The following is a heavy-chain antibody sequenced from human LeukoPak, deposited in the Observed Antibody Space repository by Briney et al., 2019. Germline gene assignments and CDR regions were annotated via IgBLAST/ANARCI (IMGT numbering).Heavy chain of an antibody. Sequence: SETLSFTCTVSGGSISSFYWSWIRQPPGKGLEYIGYIYNSGSTNYSPSLKSRVTISVDTSKNQFSLKLSSVTAADTAVYYCARGTQLWLPTNWFDPWGQGTLVTVSS. J-gene: IGHJ5*02. CDR3: ARGTQLWLPTNWFDP. CDR1: GGSISSFY. CDR2: IYNSGST. D-gene: IGHD5-18*01. V-gene: IGHV4-59*01.